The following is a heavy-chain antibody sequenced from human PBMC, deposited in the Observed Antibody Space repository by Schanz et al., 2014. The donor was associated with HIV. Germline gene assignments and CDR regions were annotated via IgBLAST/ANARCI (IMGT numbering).Heavy chain of an antibody. CDR1: GYTFTSYY. J-gene: IGHJ5*02. V-gene: IGHV1-46*01. Sequence: QVQLVQSGAEVKKPGASVKVSCKASGYTFTSYYMHWVRQAPGQGLEWMGIINPSGGSTTYAQKFQGRVTMTRDTSTRTVHMELSSLRSEDTAVYYCARGLQWLPLGNWFDRWGQGTLVTVSS. CDR2: INPSGGST. D-gene: IGHD5-18*01. CDR3: ARGLQWLPLGNWFDR.